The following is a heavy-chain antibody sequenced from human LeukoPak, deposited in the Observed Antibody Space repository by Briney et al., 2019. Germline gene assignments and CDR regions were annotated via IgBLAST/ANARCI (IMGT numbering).Heavy chain of an antibody. D-gene: IGHD2-2*01. CDR2: IRYDGSNK. CDR3: AKSGGGPVVPAAPRYYYYYYMDV. Sequence: PGGSLRLSCAASGFTFSSYGMHWVRQAPGKGLEWVAFIRYDGSNKYYADSVKGRFTISRDNSKNTLYLQMNSLRAEDTAVYYCAKSGGGPVVPAAPRYYYYYYMDVWGKGTTVTISS. J-gene: IGHJ6*03. V-gene: IGHV3-30*02. CDR1: GFTFSSYG.